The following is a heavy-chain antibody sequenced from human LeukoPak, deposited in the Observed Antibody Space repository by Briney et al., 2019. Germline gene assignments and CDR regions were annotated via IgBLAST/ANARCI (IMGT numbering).Heavy chain of an antibody. CDR2: IYQTGTT. CDR1: GYPIRGVHY. D-gene: IGHD1-26*01. Sequence: SETLSLTCTVSGYPIRGVHYWGWVRQPPGKGLEWLGSIYQTGTTYYNPSLKSRVTISLDTSKNQFSLKLTSVTAADTAVYYCARGLVGATQSDYWGQGTLVTVSS. V-gene: IGHV4-38-2*02. J-gene: IGHJ4*02. CDR3: ARGLVGATQSDY.